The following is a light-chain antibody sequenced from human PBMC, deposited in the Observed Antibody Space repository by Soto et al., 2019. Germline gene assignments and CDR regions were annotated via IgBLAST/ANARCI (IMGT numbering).Light chain of an antibody. CDR2: GAS. V-gene: IGKV3-20*01. Sequence: EVVLMQSPVTLSLSPGERATLSCRASQSVSSPYLAWYQQKPGQPPRLLIYGASSRATDIPDRFIGSGSGTEFTLTIARLAPEDFSMYYCQQYGSSPFTFVPGTKVDI. J-gene: IGKJ3*01. CDR1: QSVSSPY. CDR3: QQYGSSPFT.